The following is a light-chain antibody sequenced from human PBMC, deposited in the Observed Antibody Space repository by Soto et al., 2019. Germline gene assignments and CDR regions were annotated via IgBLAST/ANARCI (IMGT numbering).Light chain of an antibody. V-gene: IGKV4-1*01. CDR2: WAS. J-gene: IGKJ4*01. CDR1: QSLLFNSNNKNY. Sequence: DIVMTQSPDSLAVSLGERATINCKSSQSLLFNSNNKNYLAWYQQKPGQPPKLLIYWASTRESGVPDRFSGSASGTDFTLTISSLQAEDVAVYYCQQYYNTPSPTFGGGTKVEIK. CDR3: QQYYNTPSPT.